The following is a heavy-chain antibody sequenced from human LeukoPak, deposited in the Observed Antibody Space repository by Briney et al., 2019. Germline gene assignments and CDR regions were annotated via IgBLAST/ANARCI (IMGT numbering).Heavy chain of an antibody. CDR3: ARVGLGSGLDY. J-gene: IGHJ4*02. V-gene: IGHV3-64*01. D-gene: IGHD1-26*01. CDR1: WFLLKFYS. CDR2: ISANGRNT. Sequence: GGSLRLSCAASWFLLKFYSFRWIRQAPGEGLGFFSAISANGRNTYYASSVKGRFTISRDNSKNTLYLQMGSLRAEDLAVYYCARVGLGSGLDYWGQGTLVTVSS.